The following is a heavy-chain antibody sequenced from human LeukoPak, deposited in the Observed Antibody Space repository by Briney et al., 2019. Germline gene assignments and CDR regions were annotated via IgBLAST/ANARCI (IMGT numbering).Heavy chain of an antibody. D-gene: IGHD3-22*01. CDR3: ARDNTPTGYYDSSDPRVHYYGMDV. V-gene: IGHV3-20*01. Sequence: PGGSLRLSCAASGFTFDDYGMSWVRQAPGKGLEWVSGINWNGGSTGYADSVKGRFTISRDNAKNSLYPQMNSLRAEDTALYHCARDNTPTGYYDSSDPRVHYYGMDVWGQGTTVTVSS. CDR1: GFTFDDYG. CDR2: INWNGGST. J-gene: IGHJ6*02.